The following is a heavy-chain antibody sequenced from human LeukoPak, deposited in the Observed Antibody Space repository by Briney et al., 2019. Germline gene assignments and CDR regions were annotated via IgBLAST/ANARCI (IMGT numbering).Heavy chain of an antibody. CDR3: ARDYCSGGSCYSGAFDI. V-gene: IGHV3-7*04. D-gene: IGHD2-15*01. CDR1: GITFSNYW. CDR2: IYQDGNEK. J-gene: IGHJ3*02. Sequence: GGSLRLSCAASGITFSNYWMTWVRQAPGKGLEWVANIYQDGNEKYYVDSVKGRLTISRDNAKNSLFLQMNSLRAEDTAVYFCARDYCSGGSCYSGAFDIWGQGTMVTVSS.